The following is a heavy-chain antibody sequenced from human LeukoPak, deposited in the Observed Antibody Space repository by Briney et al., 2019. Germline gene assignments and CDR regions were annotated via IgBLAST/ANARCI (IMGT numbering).Heavy chain of an antibody. J-gene: IGHJ4*02. CDR1: GFTVSSNY. V-gene: IGHV3-53*01. D-gene: IGHD3-10*01. CDR2: IYSGGST. Sequence: PGGSLRLSCAASGFTVSSNYMSWVRQAPGKGLEWVSVIYSGGSTYYADSVYGRFTISRDNAKNSLYLQMNSLRAEDTAVYYCAREGESYPDLDYWGQGTLVTVSS. CDR3: AREGESYPDLDY.